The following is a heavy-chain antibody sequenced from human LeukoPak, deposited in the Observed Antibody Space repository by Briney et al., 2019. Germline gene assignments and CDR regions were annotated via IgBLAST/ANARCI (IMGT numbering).Heavy chain of an antibody. CDR2: INHSGST. D-gene: IGHD2-15*01. CDR3: ARVTNRGYCSGGSCYFDT. Sequence: PSETLSLTCAVYGEFFSGYYWTWIRQPPGKGLEWIGEINHSGSTNYNPSLKSRITISVDTSKNQFSLKLNSVTAADTAVYYCARVTNRGYCSGGSCYFDTWGQGTLVTVSS. V-gene: IGHV4-34*01. CDR1: GEFFSGYY. J-gene: IGHJ4*02.